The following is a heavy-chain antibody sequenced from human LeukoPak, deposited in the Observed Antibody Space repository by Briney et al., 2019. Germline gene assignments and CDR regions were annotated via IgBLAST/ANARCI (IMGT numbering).Heavy chain of an antibody. Sequence: SETLSLTCTVSGGSISSYYWSWIRQPPGKGLEWIGYIYYSGSTNYNPSLKSRVTISVDTSKNQFSLKLSSVTAADTAVYYCAREGPGDYYYGMDVWGQGTTVTVSS. V-gene: IGHV4-59*01. CDR1: GGSISSYY. CDR2: IYYSGST. D-gene: IGHD7-27*01. CDR3: AREGPGDYYYGMDV. J-gene: IGHJ6*02.